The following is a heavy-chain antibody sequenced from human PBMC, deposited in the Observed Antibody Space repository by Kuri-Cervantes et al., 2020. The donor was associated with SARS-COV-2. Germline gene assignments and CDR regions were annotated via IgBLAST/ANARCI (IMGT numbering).Heavy chain of an antibody. CDR3: ARHFGLRASVGVASFGGDFYYYNMGV. Sequence: SVKVSCKASGGTFGNHAISWVRQAPGQGLEWVGGIIPIFGTTNYAQNFQDRVTITADESTSTASMELSSLRSDDTAVYFCARHFGLRASVGVASFGGDFYYYNMGVWGQGTTVTVSS. D-gene: IGHD3-16*01. V-gene: IGHV1-69*13. CDR2: IIPIFGTT. J-gene: IGHJ6*02. CDR1: GGTFGNHA.